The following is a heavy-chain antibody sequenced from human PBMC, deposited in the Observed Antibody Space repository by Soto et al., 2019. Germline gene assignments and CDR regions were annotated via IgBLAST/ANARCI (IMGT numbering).Heavy chain of an antibody. CDR3: ARDRRQDCSGETCYYS. Sequence: QVQLVQSAAEVKKPGSSVKVSCKASGGTLSSYVISWVRQAPGQGLEWMGGIIPIFGTTTYGEKFQGRVTITADESTSTTYMELSSLKSEDTAVYYCARDRRQDCSGETCYYSWGQGTLVTVSS. J-gene: IGHJ4*02. CDR2: IIPIFGTT. V-gene: IGHV1-69*01. D-gene: IGHD2-15*01. CDR1: GGTLSSYV.